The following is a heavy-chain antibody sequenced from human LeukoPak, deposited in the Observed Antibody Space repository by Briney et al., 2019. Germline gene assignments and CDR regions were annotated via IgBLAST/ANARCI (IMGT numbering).Heavy chain of an antibody. CDR3: ARGTRDSPYYYYGMDV. J-gene: IGHJ6*02. V-gene: IGHV3-13*01. CDR1: GFTFSSYD. D-gene: IGHD2-21*02. Sequence: PGGSLRLSCAASGFTFSSYDMHWVRQATGKGLEWVSAIGTAGDTYYPGSVKGRFTISRENAKNSLYLQVNSLRAGDTAVYYCARGTRDSPYYYYGMDVWGQGTTVTVSS. CDR2: IGTAGDT.